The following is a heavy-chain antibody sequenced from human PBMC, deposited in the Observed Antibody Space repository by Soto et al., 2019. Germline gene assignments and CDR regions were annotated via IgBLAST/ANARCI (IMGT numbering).Heavy chain of an antibody. V-gene: IGHV3-30-3*01. CDR2: ISYDGSNK. CDR3: ARDRGLNWNYESDY. Sequence: GGSLRLSCAASGFTFSSYAMHWVRQAPGKGLEWVAVISYDGSNKYYADSVKGRFTISRDNSKNTLYLQMNSLRAEDTAVYYCARDRGLNWNYESDYWGQGTLVTVSA. CDR1: GFTFSSYA. D-gene: IGHD1-7*01. J-gene: IGHJ4*02.